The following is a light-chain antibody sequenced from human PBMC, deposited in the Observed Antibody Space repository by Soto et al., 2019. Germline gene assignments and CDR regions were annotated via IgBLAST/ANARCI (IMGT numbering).Light chain of an antibody. J-gene: IGLJ1*01. CDR3: CSYAGSYSYV. CDR1: SRDVGGYNY. CDR2: DVS. V-gene: IGLV2-11*01. Sequence: QSALTHPRSVSGSPGQSVTISCTGTSRDVGGYNYVSWYQQHPGKAPKLMIYDVSKRPSGVPDRCSGSKSGNTASLTISGLQAEDEADYYCCSYAGSYSYVFGTGTKLTVL.